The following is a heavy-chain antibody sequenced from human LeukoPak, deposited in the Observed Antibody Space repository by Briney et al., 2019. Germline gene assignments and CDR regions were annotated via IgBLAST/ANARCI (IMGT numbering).Heavy chain of an antibody. J-gene: IGHJ4*02. D-gene: IGHD2-8*01. Sequence: GGSLRLSCLASGFSFSRYEMNWVRPAPGKGLEWIAYITTTGDRIQYADSVKGRFTISRDNTKNSLYLQLNNLRADDTALYYCVRDTKDYWGQGTLVTVSS. CDR1: GFSFSRYE. V-gene: IGHV3-48*03. CDR2: ITTTGDRI. CDR3: VRDTKDY.